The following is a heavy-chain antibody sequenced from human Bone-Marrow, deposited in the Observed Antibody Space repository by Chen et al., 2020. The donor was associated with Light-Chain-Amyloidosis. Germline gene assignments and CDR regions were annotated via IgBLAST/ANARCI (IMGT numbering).Heavy chain of an antibody. J-gene: IGHJ4*02. CDR3: ARGTCGSTSCDFDY. D-gene: IGHD2-2*01. Sequence: GLVQPGGSLRLSCAASGFTFINSAMHWVRQAPGKGLEYVSAIATHQSSADYADSVKGRFTISRDNSKNTLYLQMGSVRPDDMGVYYCARGTCGSTSCDFDYLGQGTLVTVSS. CDR1: GFTFINSA. CDR2: IATHQSSA. V-gene: IGHV3-64*02.